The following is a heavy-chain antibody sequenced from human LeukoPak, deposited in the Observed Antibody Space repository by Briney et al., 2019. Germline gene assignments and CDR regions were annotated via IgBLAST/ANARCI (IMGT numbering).Heavy chain of an antibody. D-gene: IGHD2-2*01. Sequence: GGSLRLSCAASGFTFSSYAMSWVRQAPGKGLEWVSAIVGDTVTFYTDSVKGRFTISRDNSKNTLYLQMNGLRVEDTAIYYCAKNPTSDVDYWGQGTLVTVSS. CDR3: AKNPTSDVDY. CDR1: GFTFSSYA. J-gene: IGHJ4*02. V-gene: IGHV3-23*01. CDR2: IVGDTVT.